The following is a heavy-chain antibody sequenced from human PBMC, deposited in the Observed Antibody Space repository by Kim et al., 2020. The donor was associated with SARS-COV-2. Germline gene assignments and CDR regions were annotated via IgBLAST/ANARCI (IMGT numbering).Heavy chain of an antibody. CDR2: ISYDGSNK. CDR3: AKERALDTAMVTHY. J-gene: IGHJ4*02. Sequence: GGSLRLSCAASGFTFSSYGMHWVRQAPGKGLEWVAVISYDGSNKYYADSVKGRFTISRDNSKNTLYLQMDTLRTEDTAVYYCAKERALDTAMVTHYWGQG. CDR1: GFTFSSYG. V-gene: IGHV3-30*18. D-gene: IGHD5-18*01.